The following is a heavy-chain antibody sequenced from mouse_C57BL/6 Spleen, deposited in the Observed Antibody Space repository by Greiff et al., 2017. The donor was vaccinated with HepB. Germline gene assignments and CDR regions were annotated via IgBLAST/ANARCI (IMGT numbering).Heavy chain of an antibody. D-gene: IGHD3-2*02. J-gene: IGHJ4*01. V-gene: IGHV1-80*01. Sequence: QVQLKESGAELVKPGASVKISCKASGYAFSSYWMNWVKQRPGKGLEWIGQIYPGDGDTNYNGKFKGKATLTADKSSSTAYMQLSSLTSEDSAVYVCARGDSGSWAMDYWGQGTSVTVSS. CDR1: GYAFSSYW. CDR2: IYPGDGDT. CDR3: ARGDSGSWAMDY.